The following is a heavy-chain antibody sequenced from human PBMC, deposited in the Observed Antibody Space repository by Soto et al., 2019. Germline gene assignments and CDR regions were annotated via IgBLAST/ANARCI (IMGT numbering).Heavy chain of an antibody. CDR2: IVGSGIQI. V-gene: IGHV3-23*01. J-gene: IGHJ4*02. CDR3: AKDAVYKDGLWLMDQ. D-gene: IGHD2-21*01. CDR1: GFTLSTLA. Sequence: GGSLRLSCSVSGFTLSTLAMTWVRQTPGKGLECVSGIVGSGIQIHYADSVKGRFTISKDNSKNILYLQMDSLRVDDTAVYFFAKDAVYKDGLWLMDQWGQGTQVTVSS.